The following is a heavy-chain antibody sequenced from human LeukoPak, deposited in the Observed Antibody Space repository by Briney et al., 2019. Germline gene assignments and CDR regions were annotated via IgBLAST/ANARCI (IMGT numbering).Heavy chain of an antibody. CDR3: ARWRVVVVAATHGWFDP. D-gene: IGHD2-15*01. CDR2: MNPNSGNT. Sequence: ASVKVSCKASGYTFTSYDINWVRQATGQGLEWMGWMNPNSGNTGYAQKFQGRVTMTRNTSISTAYMELSSLRSEDTAVYYCARWRVVVVAATHGWFDPWGQGTLVTVSS. J-gene: IGHJ5*02. CDR1: GYTFTSYD. V-gene: IGHV1-8*01.